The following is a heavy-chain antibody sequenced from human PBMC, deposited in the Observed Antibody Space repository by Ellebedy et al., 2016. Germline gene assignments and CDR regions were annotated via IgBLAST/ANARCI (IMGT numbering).Heavy chain of an antibody. CDR2: ISGSGGST. CDR1: GFTFSSYA. Sequence: GGSLRLSCAAPGFTFSSYAMSWVRQAPGKGLEWVSSISGSGGSTYYADSVKGRFTISRDNSKKTLYLEMNSLRAEDTAVYDCAKGGYCTNGVCYLGSPIDYWGQGTLVTVSS. J-gene: IGHJ4*02. D-gene: IGHD2-8*01. V-gene: IGHV3-23*01. CDR3: AKGGYCTNGVCYLGSPIDY.